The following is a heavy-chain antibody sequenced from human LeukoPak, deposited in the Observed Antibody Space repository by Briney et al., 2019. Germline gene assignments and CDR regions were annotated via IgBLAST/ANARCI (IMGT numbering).Heavy chain of an antibody. CDR2: ISPGGGTT. CDR3: AKELQYYDFWSGRGLDV. CDR1: GFAFGSEA. J-gene: IGHJ6*04. D-gene: IGHD3-3*01. Sequence: HSGGSLRLSCAVSGFAFGSEAMSWVRQSPARGLEWVASISPGGGTTYYADYVKGRFIISRDNSNNTLFVQMNSLRAEDTAVYYCAKELQYYDFWSGRGLDVWGKGTTVTVSS. V-gene: IGHV3-23*01.